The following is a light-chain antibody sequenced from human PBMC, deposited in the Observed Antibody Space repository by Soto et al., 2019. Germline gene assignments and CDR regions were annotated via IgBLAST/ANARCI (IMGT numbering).Light chain of an antibody. CDR1: SSDVGGYNY. V-gene: IGLV2-14*01. J-gene: IGLJ1*01. Sequence: QSALTQPASVSGSPGQSITISCTGTSSDVGGYNYVSWYQQHQGKAPKVMIYDVSNRPSGVSNRFSGSKSGNTASLTISGLQAEDEADYYCSSYTSSSTLGVFGTGTKLTVL. CDR2: DVS. CDR3: SSYTSSSTLGV.